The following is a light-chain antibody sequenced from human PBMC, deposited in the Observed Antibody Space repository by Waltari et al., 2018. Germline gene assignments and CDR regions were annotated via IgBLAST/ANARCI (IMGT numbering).Light chain of an antibody. CDR3: QTGGHGTWV. CDR1: SGHSTNV. CDR2: VNSDGRH. Sequence: QLVLTQSPSASASLGASVKLTCTLSSGHSTNVIAWLPKRPEKGPRFVMKVNSDGRHSKGDEIPDRFSASGSGAGRYLTISSLQSEDEADYYCQTGGHGTWVFGGGTKLTVL. J-gene: IGLJ3*02. V-gene: IGLV4-69*01.